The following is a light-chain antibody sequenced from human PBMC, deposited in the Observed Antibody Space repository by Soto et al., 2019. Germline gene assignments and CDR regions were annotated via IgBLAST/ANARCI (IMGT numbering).Light chain of an antibody. CDR2: DAS. CDR1: QSVRSNY. V-gene: IGKV3-20*01. J-gene: IGKJ4*01. Sequence: EIVLTQSPYTLSLSPGERATLSCRASQSVRSNYLAWYQQKPGQAPRFLIYDASSRATGIPDRFSGSGSGTDFTLTISRLEPEDFAVHYCQQYGTSPRTFGGGTKVDIK. CDR3: QQYGTSPRT.